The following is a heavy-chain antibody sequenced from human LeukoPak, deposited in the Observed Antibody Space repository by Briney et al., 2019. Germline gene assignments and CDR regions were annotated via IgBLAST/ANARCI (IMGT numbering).Heavy chain of an antibody. J-gene: IGHJ6*02. CDR1: GGSISSGGYS. D-gene: IGHD4-11*01. CDR2: IYYSGST. CDR3: ARDPSNYANYYYYGMDV. Sequence: SSETPSLTCAVSGGSISSGGYSWSWIRQPPGKGLEWIGYIYYSGSTYYNPSLKSRVTMSVDTSKNQFSLKLSSVTAADTAVYYCARDPSNYANYYYYGMDVWGQGTTVTVSS. V-gene: IGHV4-31*11.